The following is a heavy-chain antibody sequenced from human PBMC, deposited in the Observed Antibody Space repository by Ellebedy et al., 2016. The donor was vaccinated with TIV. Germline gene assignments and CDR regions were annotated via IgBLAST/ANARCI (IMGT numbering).Heavy chain of an antibody. Sequence: SETLSLTXSVSGGSISVSSYYWGWIRQPPGKGPEWIGSIYYSGSSYYNPSLKSRVTISIDTSKNHFSLKLTSVTAADTAVYYCARRGPPDWLDPWGQGALVTVSS. J-gene: IGHJ5*02. CDR3: ARRGPPDWLDP. D-gene: IGHD3-10*01. CDR2: IYYSGSS. CDR1: GGSISVSSYY. V-gene: IGHV4-39*02.